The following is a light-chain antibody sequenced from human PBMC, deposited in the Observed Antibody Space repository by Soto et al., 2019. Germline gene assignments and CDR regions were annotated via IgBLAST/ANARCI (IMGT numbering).Light chain of an antibody. V-gene: IGKV3-11*01. CDR1: QSVISY. CDR2: DAS. CDR3: QQRSKWPPEVT. J-gene: IGKJ5*01. Sequence: ENVLTQSPSTLSLYPGERATLSFRAIQSVISYLAWYQQKPGQAPMLLIYDASNRATGISARFSGSGSGTDFTLTISSLEPEDFAVYYCQQRSKWPPEVTFGQGTRLEIK.